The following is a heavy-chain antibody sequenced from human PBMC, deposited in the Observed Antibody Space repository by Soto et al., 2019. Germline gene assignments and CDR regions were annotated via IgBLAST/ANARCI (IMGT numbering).Heavy chain of an antibody. V-gene: IGHV1-69*06. Sequence: SVKVSCKASGGTFSSYAISWVRQAPGQGLEWMGGIIPIFGTASYAQKFQGRVTITADKSTSTAYMELSSLRSEDTAVYYCARGGPVDYGDPHDQYYFDYWGQGTLVTVSS. CDR2: IIPIFGTA. D-gene: IGHD4-17*01. CDR3: ARGGPVDYGDPHDQYYFDY. J-gene: IGHJ4*02. CDR1: GGTFSSYA.